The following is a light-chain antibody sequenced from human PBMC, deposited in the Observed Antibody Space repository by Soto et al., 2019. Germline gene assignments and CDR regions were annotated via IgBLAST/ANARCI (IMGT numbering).Light chain of an antibody. V-gene: IGKV1-33*01. CDR3: QQYDDLPLS. Sequence: DIQMTQSPSSLSASVGDRVTITCQASQDISTYLNWYRQKPGKAPKLLIYDASNLETGVPSRFSGSGSGTEFTFTISSLQTEDVATYYCQQYDDLPLSFGPGTKVDN. J-gene: IGKJ3*01. CDR2: DAS. CDR1: QDISTY.